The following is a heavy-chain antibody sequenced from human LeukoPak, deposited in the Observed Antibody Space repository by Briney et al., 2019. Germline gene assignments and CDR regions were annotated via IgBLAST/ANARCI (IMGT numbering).Heavy chain of an antibody. D-gene: IGHD4-17*01. J-gene: IGHJ6*02. V-gene: IGHV4-61*05. CDR2: IYYSGST. CDR3: ARRRAYGDYEVYYYGMDV. CDR1: GGSISSSSYY. Sequence: SETLSLTCTVSGGSISSSSYYWSWIRQPPGKGLEWIGYIYYSGSTNYNPSLKSRVTISVDTSKNQFSLKLSSVTAADTAVYYCARRRAYGDYEVYYYGMDVWGQGTTVTVSS.